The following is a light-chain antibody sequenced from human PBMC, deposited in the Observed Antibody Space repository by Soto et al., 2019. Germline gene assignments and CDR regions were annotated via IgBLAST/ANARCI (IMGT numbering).Light chain of an antibody. V-gene: IGKV1-39*01. CDR3: QQSYSMPPIT. J-gene: IGKJ5*01. CDR1: QILLHSNGYNY. Sequence: MTQSPLSLPVTPGEPASISCSSIQILLHSNGYNYLDWYQQKPGKAPMLLIYGASILQSGVPSRFGGSGSGKDFTLTISSLQPEDFATYYCQQSYSMPPITFGQGTRWRL. CDR2: GAS.